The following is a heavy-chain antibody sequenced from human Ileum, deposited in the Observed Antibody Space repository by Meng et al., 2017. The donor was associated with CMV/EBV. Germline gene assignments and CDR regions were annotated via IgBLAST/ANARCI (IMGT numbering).Heavy chain of an antibody. CDR2: VSYDSYNK. CDR1: GFTFNGYA. Sequence: GGSLRLSCAASGFTFNGYAMHWLRHLPGKGLEWLALVSYDSYNKYYSDSVKGRFSISRDNSKRTVDLQMNSLRAEDTAVYYCATDTRGYFDYWGQGTGTLVTVSS. CDR3: ATDTRGYFDY. V-gene: IGHV3-30*03. J-gene: IGHJ4*02. D-gene: IGHD3-10*01.